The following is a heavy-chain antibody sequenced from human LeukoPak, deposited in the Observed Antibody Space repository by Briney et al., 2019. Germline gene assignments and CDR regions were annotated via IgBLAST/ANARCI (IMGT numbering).Heavy chain of an antibody. D-gene: IGHD5-18*01. CDR1: VGSINNYY. J-gene: IGHJ6*03. Sequence: SETLSLTCTLSVGSINNYYWSSIRQPPGKGLEWIGDIYYSVSTNYTPSLKSRVTISVDTSKNPFSLELTSVPAADTAVYYCAKTAEGRYTYGYFYYYYMDVWGKGATVTISS. CDR3: AKTAEGRYTYGYFYYYYMDV. CDR2: IYYSVST. V-gene: IGHV4-59*01.